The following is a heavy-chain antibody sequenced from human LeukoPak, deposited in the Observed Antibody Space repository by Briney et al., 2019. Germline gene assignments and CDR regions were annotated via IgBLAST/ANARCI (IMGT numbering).Heavy chain of an antibody. D-gene: IGHD3-10*01. Sequence: PGGSLRLSCAASGFTFSSYAMGWVHQAPGKGLEWVSAISGSGDSAYYADSVKGRFSFSRDNSRNTLYLQMNSLRAEDTAVYYCAKKYGTGSYYFDYWGQGTLVTVSS. V-gene: IGHV3-23*01. J-gene: IGHJ4*02. CDR2: ISGSGDSA. CDR3: AKKYGTGSYYFDY. CDR1: GFTFSSYA.